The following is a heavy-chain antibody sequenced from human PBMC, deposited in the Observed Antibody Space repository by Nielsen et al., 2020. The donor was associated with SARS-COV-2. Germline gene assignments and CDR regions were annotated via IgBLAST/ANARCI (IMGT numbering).Heavy chain of an antibody. J-gene: IGHJ5*02. CDR3: ARGLTTFTMMVVVITGASFYFDP. Sequence: SETLTLTCAASGCSFTNSSWTWIRQPPGKGLEWIADINHSGSANYNPSLKNRLTISVETNKNQFSLKLSSVAAADTAVYYCARGLTTFTMMVVVITGASFYFDPWGQGTLVSVSS. D-gene: IGHD3-22*01. CDR1: GCSFTNSS. V-gene: IGHV4-34*01. CDR2: INHSGSA.